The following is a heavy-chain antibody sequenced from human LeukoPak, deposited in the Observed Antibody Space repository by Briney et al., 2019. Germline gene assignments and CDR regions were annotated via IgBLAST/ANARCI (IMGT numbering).Heavy chain of an antibody. D-gene: IGHD2-2*02. V-gene: IGHV3-30-3*01. CDR1: GFTFSSYA. Sequence: GGSLRLSCAASGFTFSSYAMHWVRRAPGKGLEWVAVISYDGSNKYYADSVKGRFTISRDNSKNTLYLQMNSLRAEDTAVYYCARDSCSSTSCYTNWFDPWGQGTLVTVSS. CDR3: ARDSCSSTSCYTNWFDP. J-gene: IGHJ5*02. CDR2: ISYDGSNK.